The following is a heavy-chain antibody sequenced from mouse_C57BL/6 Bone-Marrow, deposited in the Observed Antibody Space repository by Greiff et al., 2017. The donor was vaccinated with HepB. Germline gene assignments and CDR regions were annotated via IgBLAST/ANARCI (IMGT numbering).Heavy chain of an antibody. D-gene: IGHD2-2*01. CDR1: GYTFTSYW. J-gene: IGHJ3*01. CDR2: IDPSDSYT. CDR3: ARGLWLRRDWFAY. V-gene: IGHV1-59*01. Sequence: QVQLQQPGAELVRPGTSVKLSCKASGYTFTSYWMHWVKQRPGQGLEWIGVIDPSDSYTNYNQKFKGKATLTVDTSSSTAYMQLSSLTSEDSAVYYCARGLWLRRDWFAYWGQGTLVTVSA.